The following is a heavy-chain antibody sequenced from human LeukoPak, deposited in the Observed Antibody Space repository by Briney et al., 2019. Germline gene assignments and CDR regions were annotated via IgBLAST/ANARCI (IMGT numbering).Heavy chain of an antibody. Sequence: GESLKISCKGSGYSFTSYWIGWVRQMPGKGLEWMGIIYPGDSDTRYSPSFQGQVTISADKSISTAYLQWSSLKASDTAMYYCARHVIYGGNSGNYGMDVWGQGTTVTVSS. D-gene: IGHD4-23*01. J-gene: IGHJ6*02. CDR1: GYSFTSYW. CDR2: IYPGDSDT. V-gene: IGHV5-51*01. CDR3: ARHVIYGGNSGNYGMDV.